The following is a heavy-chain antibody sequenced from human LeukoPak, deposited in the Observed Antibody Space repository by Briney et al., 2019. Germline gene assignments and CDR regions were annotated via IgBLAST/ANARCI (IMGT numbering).Heavy chain of an antibody. CDR1: GGTFSSYA. D-gene: IGHD3-9*01. J-gene: IGHJ4*02. CDR3: ARGGYFDWGDY. CDR2: MNPNSGNT. V-gene: IGHV1-8*03. Sequence: ASVKVSCTASGGTFSSYAISWVRQAPGQGLEWMGWMNPNSGNTGYAQKFQGRVTITRNTSISTAYMELSSLRSEDTAVYYCARGGYFDWGDYWGQGTLVTVSS.